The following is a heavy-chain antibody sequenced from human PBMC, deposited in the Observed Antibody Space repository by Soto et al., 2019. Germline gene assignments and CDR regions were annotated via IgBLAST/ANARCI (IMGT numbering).Heavy chain of an antibody. V-gene: IGHV1-18*01. D-gene: IGHD1-7*01. J-gene: IGHJ5*02. Sequence: QFQMVQSAGELKKPGAAVKVSCRTSGYTFNSFGVSWLRQAPGQGLEWMAWISGYTNKTNYAEKFQGRLTLTTDTSTSTAYMELRSLRLDDTAVYYCARDGITGSTAWFDPWGQGTLVNVSS. CDR1: GYTFNSFG. CDR2: ISGYTNKT. CDR3: ARDGITGSTAWFDP.